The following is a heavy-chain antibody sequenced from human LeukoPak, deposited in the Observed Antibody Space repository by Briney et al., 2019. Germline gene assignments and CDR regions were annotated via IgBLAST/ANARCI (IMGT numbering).Heavy chain of an antibody. Sequence: GGSLRLSCAASGFTFSSYAMTWVRQAPGKGLEWVSVISGSGGSTYYADSVKGRFTISRDNSKNTLYLQMNSLRAEDTAVYYCAKDLLSMTTLHYFDYWGQGTLVTVSS. CDR2: ISGSGGST. V-gene: IGHV3-23*01. D-gene: IGHD2/OR15-2a*01. CDR3: AKDLLSMTTLHYFDY. J-gene: IGHJ4*02. CDR1: GFTFSSYA.